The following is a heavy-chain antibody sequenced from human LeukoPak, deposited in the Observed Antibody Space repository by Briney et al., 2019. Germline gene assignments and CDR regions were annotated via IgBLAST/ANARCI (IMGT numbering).Heavy chain of an antibody. Sequence: HRASVKASCKASGGTFSSYAISWVRQAPGQGLEWMGGIIPIFGTANYAQKFQGRVTITADESTSTAYMELSSLRSDDTAVYYCARGSSGYSSGWYPDYWGQGTLVTVSS. J-gene: IGHJ4*02. CDR2: IIPIFGTA. CDR1: GGTFSSYA. V-gene: IGHV1-69*13. D-gene: IGHD6-19*01. CDR3: ARGSSGYSSGWYPDY.